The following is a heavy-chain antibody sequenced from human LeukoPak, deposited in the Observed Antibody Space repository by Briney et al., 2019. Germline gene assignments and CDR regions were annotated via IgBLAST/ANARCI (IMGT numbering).Heavy chain of an antibody. D-gene: IGHD6-6*01. CDR1: GFSFSDYG. V-gene: IGHV3-30*02. CDR2: IRYDGSDK. J-gene: IGHJ4*02. CDR3: AKALYSSSILLDY. Sequence: GGSLRLSCAASGFSFSDYGMHWVRQAPGKGLEWVAFIRYDGSDKYYADSVKGRFTISRDNSKNTLYLQMNSLRVEDTAVYYCAKALYSSSILLDYWGQGTLVTVSS.